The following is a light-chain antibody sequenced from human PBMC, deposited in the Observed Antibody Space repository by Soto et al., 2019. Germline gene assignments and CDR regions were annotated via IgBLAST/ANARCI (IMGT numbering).Light chain of an antibody. V-gene: IGKV1-39*01. J-gene: IGKJ2*01. CDR3: RQTYITPYT. Sequence: DIQMTQSPSSLSVSVGDRVSIHCRASQNIAAYLNWYQQRPGKAPRLLIYGSSDLQSGVPSTFSGSGSGTDFTLTISSLQADDFATYYCRQTYITPYTFGQGTKLQIK. CDR1: QNIAAY. CDR2: GSS.